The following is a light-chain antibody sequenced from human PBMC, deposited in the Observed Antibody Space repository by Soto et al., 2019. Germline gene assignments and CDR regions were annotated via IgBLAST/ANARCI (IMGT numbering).Light chain of an antibody. CDR1: QSVSSSY. V-gene: IGKV3-20*01. J-gene: IGKJ2*01. CDR3: QHYGSTPPDT. Sequence: EIVVTQSPGTLSLSLGDRATLSCRASQSVSSSYLAWYQQKPGQAPRLLIYGTSNRASGIPDRFRGSGSGTDFSLTISRLEPEDFAVYYCQHYGSTPPDTFGQGTKVEIK. CDR2: GTS.